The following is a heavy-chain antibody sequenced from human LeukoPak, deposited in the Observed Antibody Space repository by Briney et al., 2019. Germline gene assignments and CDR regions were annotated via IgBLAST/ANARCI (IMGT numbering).Heavy chain of an antibody. CDR1: GGSISSYY. D-gene: IGHD1-26*01. Sequence: SETLSLTCTVSGGSISSYYWSWIRQPPGKGLEWIGYIYYSGSTNYNPSLKSRVTISVDTSKNQFSLKLSSVPAADTAVHYCARDTYSGLPWAFDIWGQGTMVTVSS. CDR3: ARDTYSGLPWAFDI. J-gene: IGHJ3*02. V-gene: IGHV4-59*01. CDR2: IYYSGST.